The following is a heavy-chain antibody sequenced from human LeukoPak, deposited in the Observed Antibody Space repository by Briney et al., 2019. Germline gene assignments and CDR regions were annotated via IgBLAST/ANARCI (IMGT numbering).Heavy chain of an antibody. Sequence: GRSLRLSCAASGFTFSSYGMHWVRQAPGKGLEWVAVISYDGSNKYYADSVKGRFTISRDNSKNTLYLQMNSLRAEDTAVYYCAKADDGVLDYWGQGTLVTVSS. D-gene: IGHD4-17*01. CDR1: GFTFSSYG. CDR3: AKADDGVLDY. V-gene: IGHV3-30*18. CDR2: ISYDGSNK. J-gene: IGHJ4*02.